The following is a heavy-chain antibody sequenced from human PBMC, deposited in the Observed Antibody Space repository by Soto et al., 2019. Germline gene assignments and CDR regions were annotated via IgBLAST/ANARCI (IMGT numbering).Heavy chain of an antibody. J-gene: IGHJ1*01. CDR1: GGSVTSGRDY. D-gene: IGHD2-2*01. CDR3: AGQGYQLGNHFQS. CDR2: IYYIGST. Sequence: QVQLQESGPGLVKPSETLSLTCSVSGGSVTSGRDYWGWIRQTPGKGLEWIGSIYYIGSTYVNPSPKRRVSLSVDTAQDRFPLRLASWSPARPAVYYLAGQGYQLGNHFQSWGLGILVTVSP. V-gene: IGHV4-39*01.